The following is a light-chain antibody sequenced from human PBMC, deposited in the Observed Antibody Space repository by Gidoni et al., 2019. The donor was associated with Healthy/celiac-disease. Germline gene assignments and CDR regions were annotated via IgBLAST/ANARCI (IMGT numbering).Light chain of an antibody. CDR1: QSVLYSSNNKNY. CDR2: WAS. Sequence: DIVMTQSPDSLAVSLGERATINCKSSQSVLYSSNNKNYLAWYQQKPGQPPKLLIYWASTRESGVPDRFSGSGSGTDFTLTIGSLQAEDVAVYYCQHSGTFGQXTKLEIK. J-gene: IGKJ2*01. V-gene: IGKV4-1*01. CDR3: QHSGT.